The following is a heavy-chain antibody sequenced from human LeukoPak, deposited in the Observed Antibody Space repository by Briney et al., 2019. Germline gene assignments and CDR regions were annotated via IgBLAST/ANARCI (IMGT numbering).Heavy chain of an antibody. J-gene: IGHJ4*02. CDR1: GFTFSSYG. D-gene: IGHD3-22*01. CDR3: AKDRGGTMIVVVTLDY. V-gene: IGHV3-23*01. Sequence: GGSLRLSCAASGFTFSSYGMSWVRQAPGKGLEWVSAISGSGGSTYYADSVKGRFTISRDNSKNTLYLQMNSLRAEDTAVYYCAKDRGGTMIVVVTLDYWGQGTLVTVSS. CDR2: ISGSGGST.